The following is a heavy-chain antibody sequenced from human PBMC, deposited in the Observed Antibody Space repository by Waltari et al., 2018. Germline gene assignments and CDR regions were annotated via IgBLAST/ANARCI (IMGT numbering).Heavy chain of an antibody. D-gene: IGHD6-13*01. Sequence: VQVVESGGGLLQPGGSLKPPCATSGFTFSGSTIHWVRQTSGKGLEWIGRIRSKPNNYATRYTASVEGRFTISRDDSENTAYLQMSSLMTEDTAVYYCTGGAVTGTDFWGQGTLVTVSS. V-gene: IGHV3-73*01. J-gene: IGHJ4*02. CDR1: GFTFSGST. CDR2: IRSKPNNYAT. CDR3: TGGAVTGTDF.